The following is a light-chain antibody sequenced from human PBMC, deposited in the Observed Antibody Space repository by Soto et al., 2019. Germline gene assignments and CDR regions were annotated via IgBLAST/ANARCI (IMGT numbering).Light chain of an antibody. CDR1: TSDIAGYNY. CDR3: NSYTSASFYV. Sequence: QSVLAQPASVSGSPGQSITISCTGTTSDIAGYNYVSWYQQHPGKAPKLLIYEVTSRASGVSHRFSGSKSGNTASLTISGLQAEDEAEYYCNSYTSASFYVFXTGTKVTVL. CDR2: EVT. V-gene: IGLV2-14*01. J-gene: IGLJ1*01.